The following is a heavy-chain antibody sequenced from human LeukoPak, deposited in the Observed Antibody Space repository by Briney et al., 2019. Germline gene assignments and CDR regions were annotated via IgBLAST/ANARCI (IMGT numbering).Heavy chain of an antibody. D-gene: IGHD3-22*01. CDR1: GYTFSDNY. CDR2: INPNSGGT. Sequence: GASVKVSCKASGYTFSDNYMHWVRQAPGQGLEWMGWINPNSGGTNYAQKFRGRVTMTRDTSISTVYMELSRLRSEDTAVYYCARGEYYDSSGYYTGDYWGQGTLVTVSS. V-gene: IGHV1-2*02. CDR3: ARGEYYDSSGYYTGDY. J-gene: IGHJ4*02.